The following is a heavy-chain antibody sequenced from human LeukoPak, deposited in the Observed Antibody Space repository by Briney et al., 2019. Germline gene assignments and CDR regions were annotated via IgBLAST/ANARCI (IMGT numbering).Heavy chain of an antibody. V-gene: IGHV4-61*01. J-gene: IGHJ4*02. CDR2: IYYSGTT. Sequence: SETLSLTCTVSGDSVSSDSYYWSWIRQPPGKGLEWIGYIYYSGTTKQNPSLKGRVTLSVDTSKNQLYLELNSVTAADTAVYYCARDSRGYYDSSGYFDHWGQGTLVTVSS. D-gene: IGHD3-22*01. CDR3: ARDSRGYYDSSGYFDH. CDR1: GDSVSSDSYY.